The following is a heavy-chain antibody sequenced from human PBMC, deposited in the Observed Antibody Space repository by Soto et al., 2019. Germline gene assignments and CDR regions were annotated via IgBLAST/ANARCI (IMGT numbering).Heavy chain of an antibody. V-gene: IGHV1-46*01. Sequence: ASVKVSCKASGNNCSRYYMHWLRQSPGQGLEWMGIINPSGSSASYAQKFQGRVTMTRDTSTSTVYMELRGLRIEDTAVYYCARAETGSFCCSAYWGQGTLVTVSS. D-gene: IGHD1-26*01. J-gene: IGHJ4*02. CDR3: ARAETGSFCCSAY. CDR2: INPSGSSA. CDR1: GNNCSRYY.